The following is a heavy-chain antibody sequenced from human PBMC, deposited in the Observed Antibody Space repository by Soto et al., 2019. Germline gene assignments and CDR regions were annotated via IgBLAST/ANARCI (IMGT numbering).Heavy chain of an antibody. V-gene: IGHV3-21*01. Sequence: EVQLVESGGGLVKPGGSLRLSCAASGFTYSSYSLNWVRQAPGKGLEWVSSISSSSSYIYYADSVKGRFPISRDNAKNALYLQMNSLRAEDTAVYYCAIDVYSSSRYFDYWGQGTLVTVSS. D-gene: IGHD6-6*01. CDR2: ISSSSSYI. CDR3: AIDVYSSSRYFDY. CDR1: GFTYSSYS. J-gene: IGHJ4*02.